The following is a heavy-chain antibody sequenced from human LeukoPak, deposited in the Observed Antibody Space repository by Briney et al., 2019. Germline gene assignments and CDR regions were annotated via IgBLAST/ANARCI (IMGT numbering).Heavy chain of an antibody. CDR2: IHTSGST. J-gene: IGHJ4*02. V-gene: IGHV4-4*07. CDR1: GGSISSYY. CDR3: AREAYSSGWYVNF. D-gene: IGHD6-19*01. Sequence: SETLSLTCTVSGGSISSYYWSWIRQPAGKGLEWIGRIHTSGSTNHNPSPSLKSRVTMSVDTSKNQFSLKLNSVTAADTAVYYCAREAYSSGWYVNFWGQGTLVTVSS.